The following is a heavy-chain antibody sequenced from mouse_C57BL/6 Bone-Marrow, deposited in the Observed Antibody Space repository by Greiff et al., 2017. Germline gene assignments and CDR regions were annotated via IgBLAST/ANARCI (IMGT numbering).Heavy chain of an antibody. CDR2: IDPENGDT. J-gene: IGHJ2*01. D-gene: IGHD1-1*01. Sequence: EVKLMESGAELVRPGASVKLSCTASGFNIKDDYMHWVKQRPEQGLEWIGWIDPENGDTEYASKFQGKATITAEPSSNTAYLQLSSLTSEDTAVYYCTTVVHYWGQGTTLTVSS. CDR1: GFNIKDDY. V-gene: IGHV14-4*01. CDR3: TTVVHY.